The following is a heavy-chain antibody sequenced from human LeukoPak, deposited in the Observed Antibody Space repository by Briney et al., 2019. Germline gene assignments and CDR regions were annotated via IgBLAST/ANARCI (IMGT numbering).Heavy chain of an antibody. J-gene: IGHJ5*02. CDR2: INHSGST. Sequence: SETLSLTCAVYGGSFSGYYWSWIRQPPGKGLEWIGEINHSGSTSYNPSLKSRVTISVDTSKNQFSLKLSSVTAADTAVYYCARGPRYYDFWSGYQNWFDPWGQGTLVTVSS. CDR3: ARGPRYYDFWSGYQNWFDP. D-gene: IGHD3-3*01. V-gene: IGHV4-34*01. CDR1: GGSFSGYY.